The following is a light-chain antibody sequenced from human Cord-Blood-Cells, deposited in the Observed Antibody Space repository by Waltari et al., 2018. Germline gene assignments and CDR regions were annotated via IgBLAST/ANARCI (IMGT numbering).Light chain of an antibody. Sequence: SYELTQPPSVSVSPGQTASITCSGDKLGDKYACWYQQKPGQSPVLVIYQDSKRPSGLPEQCSGSNCGNTATLTISGTQAMDEADYYCHAWDSSTYVFGTGTKVTVL. J-gene: IGLJ1*01. V-gene: IGLV3-1*01. CDR1: KLGDKY. CDR3: HAWDSSTYV. CDR2: QDS.